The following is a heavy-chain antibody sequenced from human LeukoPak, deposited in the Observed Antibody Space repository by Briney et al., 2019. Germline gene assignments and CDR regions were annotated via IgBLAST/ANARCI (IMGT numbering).Heavy chain of an antibody. V-gene: IGHV3-33*06. Sequence: PGGSLRLSCAASGFTISSYAMSWVRQAPGKGLEWVAVIWYDGSNKYYADSVKGRFTISRDNSKNTLYLQMNSLRAEDTAVYYCAKGFGELSYYFDYWGQGTLVTVPS. CDR3: AKGFGELSYYFDY. D-gene: IGHD3-10*01. CDR2: IWYDGSNK. J-gene: IGHJ4*02. CDR1: GFTISSYA.